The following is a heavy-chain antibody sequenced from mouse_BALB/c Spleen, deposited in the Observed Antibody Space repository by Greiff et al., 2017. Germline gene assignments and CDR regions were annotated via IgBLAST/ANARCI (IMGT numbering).Heavy chain of an antibody. CDR1: GYTFTSYY. CDR3: TRAPRFAY. V-gene: IGHV1S81*02. CDR2: INPSNGGT. Sequence: QVPLQQSGAELVKPGASVKLSCKASGYTFTSYYMYWVKQRPGQGLEWIGEINPSNGGTNFNEKFKSKATLTVDKSSSTAYMQLSSLTSEDSAVYDCTRAPRFAYWGQGTLVTVSA. J-gene: IGHJ3*01.